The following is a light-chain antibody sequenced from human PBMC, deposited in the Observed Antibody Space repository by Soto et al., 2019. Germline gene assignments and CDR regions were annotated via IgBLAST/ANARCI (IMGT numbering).Light chain of an antibody. J-gene: IGKJ4*01. Sequence: EIVMTQSPAILSVSPGERATLSCRASQSVSSNLAWYQQKPGQAPRLLIYGASTRATGIPARFSCSGSGTEVTLPISRLESEDLAVYYCQQYNNWPPLTFGGGTKVEIK. CDR1: QSVSSN. CDR3: QQYNNWPPLT. V-gene: IGKV3-15*01. CDR2: GAS.